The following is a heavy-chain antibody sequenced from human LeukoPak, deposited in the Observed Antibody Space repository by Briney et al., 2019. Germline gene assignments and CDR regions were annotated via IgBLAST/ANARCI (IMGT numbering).Heavy chain of an antibody. D-gene: IGHD6-13*01. CDR1: GYTFTGYY. J-gene: IGHJ5*02. Sequence: GASVKVSCKASGYTFTGYYMHWVRQAPGQGLEWMGWINPNSGGTNYAQKFQGRVTMTRDTSISTAYMELSRLRSDDTAVYYCARPGIAAAGTRDWFDPWGQGTLVTVSS. CDR2: INPNSGGT. CDR3: ARPGIAAAGTRDWFDP. V-gene: IGHV1-2*02.